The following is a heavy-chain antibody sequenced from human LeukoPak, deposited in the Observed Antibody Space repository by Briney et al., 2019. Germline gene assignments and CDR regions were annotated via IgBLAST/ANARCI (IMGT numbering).Heavy chain of an antibody. D-gene: IGHD3-10*01. J-gene: IGHJ4*02. V-gene: IGHV1-2*02. CDR1: GYTFTGYY. Sequence: GASVKVSCKASGYTFTGYYMHWVRQAPGQGLEWMGWINPNSGGTNYAQKFQGRVTMTRDTSISTAYMELSRLRSDDTAVYYCARVSGGSGSFPFDYWGQGTLVTVSS. CDR2: INPNSGGT. CDR3: ARVSGGSGSFPFDY.